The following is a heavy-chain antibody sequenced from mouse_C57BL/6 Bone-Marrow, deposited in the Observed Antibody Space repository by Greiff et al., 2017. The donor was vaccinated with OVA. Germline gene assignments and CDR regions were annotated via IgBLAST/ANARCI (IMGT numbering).Heavy chain of an antibody. J-gene: IGHJ4*01. V-gene: IGHV1-19*01. D-gene: IGHD1-1*01. CDR2: INPYNGGT. Sequence: EVKLMESGPVLVKPGASVKMSCKASGYTFTDYYMNWVKQSHGKSLEWIGVINPYNGGTSYNQKFKGKATLTVDKSSSTAYMELNSLTSEDSAVYYCAPYYGSPFYYAMDYWGQGTSVTVSS. CDR3: APYYGSPFYYAMDY. CDR1: GYTFTDYY.